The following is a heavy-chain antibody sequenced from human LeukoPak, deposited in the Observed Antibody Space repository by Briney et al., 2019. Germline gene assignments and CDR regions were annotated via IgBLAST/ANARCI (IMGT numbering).Heavy chain of an antibody. V-gene: IGHV3-21*04. CDR3: AREGYSGRNGYNFSFDY. CDR2: ISSSSSYI. Sequence: GGSLTLSCAASGFTLSSYSMNWFRQAPGEGLELVSSISSSSSYIYYAYSVKSRFTISQDNAKNLFYLKLTNLRAEDTAVYYWAREGYSGRNGYNFSFDYWGQGTLVTVSS. J-gene: IGHJ4*02. CDR1: GFTLSSYS. D-gene: IGHD5-24*01.